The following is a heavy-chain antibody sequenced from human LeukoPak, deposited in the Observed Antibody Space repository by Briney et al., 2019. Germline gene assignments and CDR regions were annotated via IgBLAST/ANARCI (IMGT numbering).Heavy chain of an antibody. V-gene: IGHV4-59*07. J-gene: IGHJ4*02. D-gene: IGHD7-27*01. CDR3: ARSPLGMRYGSNYFDY. CDR1: GGSIRSYY. Sequence: PSDTLSLPCTVSGGSIRSYYWRWMRRPPGKGLEWMGYHYYSGRTNYNPSLKSRVTLSVDTSKHQFSLKLSSVTAADTAVYYCARSPLGMRYGSNYFDYWGQGTLGTVS. CDR2: HYYSGRT.